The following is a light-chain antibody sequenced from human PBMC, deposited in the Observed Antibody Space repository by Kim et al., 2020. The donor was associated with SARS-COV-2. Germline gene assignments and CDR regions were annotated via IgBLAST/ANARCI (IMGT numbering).Light chain of an antibody. V-gene: IGKV1-33*01. J-gene: IGKJ2*01. CDR1: QAINNY. CDR2: DAS. Sequence: ASVGDRVTITCQASQAINNYLNWYQQKPGKAPKLLIYDASNLETGVPSRFRGSGSGTYFTLTISSLEPEDIATYYCQQYDNKPPYIFGQGTKLEI. CDR3: QQYDNKPPYI.